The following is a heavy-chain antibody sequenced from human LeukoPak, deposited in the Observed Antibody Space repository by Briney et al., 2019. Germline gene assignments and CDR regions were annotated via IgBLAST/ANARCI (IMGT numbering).Heavy chain of an antibody. D-gene: IGHD3-10*01. Sequence: ASVKVSCKASGYTFTSYDINWVRQATGQGLEWMGWMNPNSGNTGYAQKFQGRVTMTRNTSISTAYMELSSLRSEDTAVHYCARADSSYYYGSGSYYINWFDPWGQGTLVTVSS. J-gene: IGHJ5*02. V-gene: IGHV1-8*01. CDR3: ARADSSYYYGSGSYYINWFDP. CDR2: MNPNSGNT. CDR1: GYTFTSYD.